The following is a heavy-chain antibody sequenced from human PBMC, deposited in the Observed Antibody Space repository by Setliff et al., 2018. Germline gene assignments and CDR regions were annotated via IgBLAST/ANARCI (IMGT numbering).Heavy chain of an antibody. V-gene: IGHV4-39*07. D-gene: IGHD3-3*01. CDR3: ARDRTIFGVDNFYYYMDV. J-gene: IGHJ6*03. CDR1: GGSISSSSYY. CDR2: IYYTGNT. Sequence: SETLSLTCTVSGGSISSSSYYWGWIRQPPGKGLEWIGTIYYTGNTYYNPSLKSRVTISVDTSKNQFSLNLSSVTAADTAIYYCARDRTIFGVDNFYYYMDVWGRGSTVTVSS.